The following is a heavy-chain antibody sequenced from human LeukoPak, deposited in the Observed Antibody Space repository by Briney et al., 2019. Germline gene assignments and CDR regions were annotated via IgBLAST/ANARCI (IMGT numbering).Heavy chain of an antibody. J-gene: IGHJ3*02. V-gene: IGHV6-1*01. CDR1: GDSVSSNSAT. Sequence: SQTLSLTCAISGDSVSSNSATRNWIRQSPSRGLEWLGRTYYRSKWFSDYAVSVKSRTTFNPDTSKNQLSLQLNSVTPEDTAVYYCARGSGSYYAFDIWGQGTMVTVSS. CDR2: TYYRSKWFS. CDR3: ARGSGSYYAFDI. D-gene: IGHD1-26*01.